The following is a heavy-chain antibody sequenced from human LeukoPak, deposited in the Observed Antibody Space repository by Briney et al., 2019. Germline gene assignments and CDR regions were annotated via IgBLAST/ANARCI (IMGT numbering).Heavy chain of an antibody. D-gene: IGHD2/OR15-2a*01. J-gene: IGHJ3*02. CDR2: ISYDGSNK. Sequence: GRSLRLSCAASGFTFSSYGMHWVRQAPGKGLEWVAVISYDGSNKYYADSVKGRFTISRDNSKNTLYLQMNSLRAEDTAVYYCAKDFYDAFDIWGQGTMVTVSS. V-gene: IGHV3-30*18. CDR1: GFTFSSYG. CDR3: AKDFYDAFDI.